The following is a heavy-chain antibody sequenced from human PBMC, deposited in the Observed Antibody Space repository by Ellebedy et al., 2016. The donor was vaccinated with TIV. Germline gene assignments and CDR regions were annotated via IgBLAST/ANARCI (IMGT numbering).Heavy chain of an antibody. V-gene: IGHV1-58*02. CDR1: GFTFITSA. CDR2: IVVCSGNI. Sequence: AASVKVSCKASGFTFITSAMQWVRQARGQRLEWIGWIVVCSGNINYSQMFQERVTFTRDMSTSTVYMELSSLRSEDTAVYYCAADPHYPDNGFYYGMDVWGQGTTVTVSS. J-gene: IGHJ6*02. CDR3: AADPHYPDNGFYYGMDV. D-gene: IGHD1-1*01.